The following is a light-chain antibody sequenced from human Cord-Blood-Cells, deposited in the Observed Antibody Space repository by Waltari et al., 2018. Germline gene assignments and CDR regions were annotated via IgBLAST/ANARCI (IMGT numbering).Light chain of an antibody. CDR3: CSYAGSVV. CDR1: SSDAGGYNY. J-gene: IGLJ2*01. CDR2: DVS. V-gene: IGLV2-11*01. Sequence: QSALTQPRSVSGSPGQSVTISCTGTSSDAGGYNYVSWYQQHPDKAPKLMIYDVSKRPSGVPDRFSGSKSGNTASLTISGLQAEDEADYYCCSYAGSVVFGGGTKLTVL.